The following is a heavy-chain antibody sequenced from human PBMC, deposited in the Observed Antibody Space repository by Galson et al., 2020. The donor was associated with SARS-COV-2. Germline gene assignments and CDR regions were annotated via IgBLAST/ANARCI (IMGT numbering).Heavy chain of an antibody. CDR2: INPGNSDT. D-gene: IGHD6-13*01. CDR3: ARWRVLAALDY. J-gene: IGHJ4*02. V-gene: IGHV1-3*01. Sequence: ASVKVSCKASGYTFTNYDIHWVRQAPGQRLEWMGWINPGNSDTKYSQRFYGRVTFTRDTTASTAYMEVSSLTSEDTAVYYCARWRVLAALDYWGQGTLVTVSS. CDR1: GYTFTNYD.